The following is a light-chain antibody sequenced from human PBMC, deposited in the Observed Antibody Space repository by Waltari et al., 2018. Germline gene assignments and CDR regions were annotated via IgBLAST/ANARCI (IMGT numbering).Light chain of an antibody. Sequence: DIVMTQTPLSLSVTPGQPASISCKSSQSLLHRDGKTYLYWYLQKPGQSPQPLIYEVPSRFSGVPDRFSGSGSGTDFTLKISRVEAEDVGVYYCMQGIHLPLTFGGGTK. CDR1: QSLLHRDGKTY. J-gene: IGKJ4*01. CDR3: MQGIHLPLT. CDR2: EVP. V-gene: IGKV2-29*02.